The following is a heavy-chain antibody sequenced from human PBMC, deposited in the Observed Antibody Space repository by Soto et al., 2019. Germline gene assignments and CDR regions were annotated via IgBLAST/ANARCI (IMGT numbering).Heavy chain of an antibody. CDR3: ARSLVGATTLGFDY. CDR2: IYYSGST. V-gene: IGHV4-39*01. CDR1: GFSISSSSYY. D-gene: IGHD1-26*01. J-gene: IGHJ4*02. Sequence: SETLSLTCTVSGFSISSSSYYWGWIRQPPGKGLEWIGSIYYSGSTYYNPSLKSRVTISVDTSKNQFSLKLSSVTAADTAVYYCARSLVGATTLGFDYWGQGTLVTVSS.